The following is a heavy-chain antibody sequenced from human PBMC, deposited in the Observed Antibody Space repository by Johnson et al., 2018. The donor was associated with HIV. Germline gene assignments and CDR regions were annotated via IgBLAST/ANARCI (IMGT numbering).Heavy chain of an antibody. J-gene: IGHJ3*01. Sequence: QVQLVESGGGVVQPGRSLRLSCAASGFTFSSYAMHWVRQAPGKGLEWVAVISYDGNNIYYSDSVKGRFTISRDNSKNTLYLQMDALRPGDTGIYYCARVHIAARWSNAFDFWGQGTMVTVSS. V-gene: IGHV3-30*04. CDR3: ARVHIAARWSNAFDF. D-gene: IGHD6-6*01. CDR1: GFTFSSYA. CDR2: ISYDGNNI.